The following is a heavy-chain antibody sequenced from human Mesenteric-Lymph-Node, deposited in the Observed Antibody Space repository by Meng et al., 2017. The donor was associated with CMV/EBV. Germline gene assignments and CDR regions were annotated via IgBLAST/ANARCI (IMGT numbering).Heavy chain of an antibody. J-gene: IGHJ4*02. CDR3: ARDHQAYSSSWIDY. V-gene: IGHV1-2*06. Sequence: GGTFSNYRISWVRQAPGQGLEWMGRINPNSGGTNYAQKFQGRVTMTRDTSISTAYMELSRLRSDDTAVYYCARDHQAYSSSWIDYWGQGTLVTVSS. CDR2: INPNSGGT. CDR1: GGTFSNYR. D-gene: IGHD6-13*01.